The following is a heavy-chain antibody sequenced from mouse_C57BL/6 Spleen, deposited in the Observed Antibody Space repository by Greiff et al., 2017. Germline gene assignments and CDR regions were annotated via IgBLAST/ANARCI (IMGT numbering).Heavy chain of an antibody. CDR1: GYTFTDYY. CDR2: IYPGSGNT. Sequence: QVQLKQSGAELVRPGASVKLSCKASGYTFTDYYINWVQQRPGQGLEWIARIYPGSGNTYYNEKFKGKATLTAEKSSSTAYMQLSSLTSEDSAVYFCARRDYGSSSWYFDVWGTGTTVTVSS. J-gene: IGHJ1*03. V-gene: IGHV1-76*01. CDR3: ARRDYGSSSWYFDV. D-gene: IGHD1-1*01.